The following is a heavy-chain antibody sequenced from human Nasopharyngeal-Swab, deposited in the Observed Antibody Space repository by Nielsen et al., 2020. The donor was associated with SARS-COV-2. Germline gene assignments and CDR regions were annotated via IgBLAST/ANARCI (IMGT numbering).Heavy chain of an antibody. CDR2: IYYSGST. V-gene: IGHV4-39*01. J-gene: IGHJ5*02. Sequence: WIRQPPGKGLEWIGSIYYSGSTYHNPSLKSRVTISVDTSKNQFSLKLSSVTAADTAVYYCARTLTYLHQTYSGYDNDNWFDPWGQGTLVTVSS. D-gene: IGHD5-12*01. CDR3: ARTLTYLHQTYSGYDNDNWFDP.